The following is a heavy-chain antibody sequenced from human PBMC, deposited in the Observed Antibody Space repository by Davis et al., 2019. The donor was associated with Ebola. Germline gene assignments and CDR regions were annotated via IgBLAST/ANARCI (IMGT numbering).Heavy chain of an antibody. Sequence: GESLKISCAASGFTFSSYSMNWVRQAPGKGLEWVAFIRYDGSNKYYADSVKGRFTISRDNSKNTLYLQMNSLRAEDTAVHYCAITGYSSGWYYFDYWGQGTLVTVSS. D-gene: IGHD6-19*01. J-gene: IGHJ4*02. V-gene: IGHV3-30*02. CDR3: AITGYSSGWYYFDY. CDR1: GFTFSSYS. CDR2: IRYDGSNK.